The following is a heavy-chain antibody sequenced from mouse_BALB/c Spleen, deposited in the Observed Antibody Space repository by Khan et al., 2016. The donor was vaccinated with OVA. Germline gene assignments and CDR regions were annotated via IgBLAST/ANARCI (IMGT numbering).Heavy chain of an antibody. CDR3: ARGNWAWFAY. Sequence: EVQRVESGGGLVQPGGSRKLSCAASGFSFSSSGMHWVRQAPEKGLEWVAYISSDSITLYYADTVRGRFTISRDNPRNTLFLQMTSLRSEDTAIYYCARGNWAWFAYWGQGTLVTVSA. CDR2: ISSDSITL. CDR1: GFSFSSSG. V-gene: IGHV5-17*02. J-gene: IGHJ3*01. D-gene: IGHD4-1*01.